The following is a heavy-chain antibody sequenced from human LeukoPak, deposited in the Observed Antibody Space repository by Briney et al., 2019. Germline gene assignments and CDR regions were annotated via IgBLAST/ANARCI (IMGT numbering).Heavy chain of an antibody. Sequence: KPSETLSLTCTVSGGSISSYYWSWIRQPPGKGLEWIGYIYYSGSTNYNPSLKSRVTISVDTSKNQFSLKLSSVTAADTAVYYCARHGGYYYFDYWGQGTLVTVSS. CDR1: GGSISSYY. CDR3: ARHGGYYYFDY. V-gene: IGHV4-59*08. J-gene: IGHJ4*02. D-gene: IGHD3-22*01. CDR2: IYYSGST.